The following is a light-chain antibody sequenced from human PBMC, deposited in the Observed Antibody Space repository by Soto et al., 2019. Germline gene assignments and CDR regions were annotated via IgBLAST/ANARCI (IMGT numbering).Light chain of an antibody. Sequence: QSALTQPAFVSGSPGQSIAISCTGTSSDIGSYHYASWYQHHPGKAPKLIIYEVSNRPSGVSDRFSGSKSGNTASLTISGLQAEDEADYYCSSYASSSTLVFGGGTKLTVL. CDR1: SSDIGSYHY. J-gene: IGLJ2*01. CDR2: EVS. V-gene: IGLV2-14*01. CDR3: SSYASSSTLV.